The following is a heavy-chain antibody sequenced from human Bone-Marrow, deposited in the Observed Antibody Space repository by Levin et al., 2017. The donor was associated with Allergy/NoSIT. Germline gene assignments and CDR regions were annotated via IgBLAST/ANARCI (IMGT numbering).Heavy chain of an antibody. D-gene: IGHD4/OR15-4a*01. CDR2: IIPIFGTA. V-gene: IGHV1-69*06. CDR3: ARAWTMGEAFDI. Sequence: ASVKVSCKASGGTFSSYAISWVRQAPGQGLEWMGGIIPIFGTANYAQKFQGRVTITADKSTSTAYMELSSLRSEDTAVYYCARAWTMGEAFDIWGQGTMVTVSS. J-gene: IGHJ3*02. CDR1: GGTFSSYA.